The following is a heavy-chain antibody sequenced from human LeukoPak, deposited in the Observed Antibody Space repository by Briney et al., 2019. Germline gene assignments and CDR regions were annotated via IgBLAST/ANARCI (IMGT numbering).Heavy chain of an antibody. V-gene: IGHV3-7*03. CDR1: GFTFSSYW. CDR2: IKQDGSEK. Sequence: PGGSLRLSCAASGFTFSSYWMSWVRQAPGKGLEWVANIKQDGSEKYYVDSVKGRFTISRDNAKNSLYLQMNSLRAEDTALYYCAKDIGYSSRFGFDYWGQGTLVTVSS. D-gene: IGHD6-13*01. CDR3: AKDIGYSSRFGFDY. J-gene: IGHJ4*02.